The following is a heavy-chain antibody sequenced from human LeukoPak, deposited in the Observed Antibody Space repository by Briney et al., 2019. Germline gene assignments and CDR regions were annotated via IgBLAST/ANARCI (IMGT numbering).Heavy chain of an antibody. Sequence: PSETLSLTCTVSGYSISSGYYWGWIRQPPGKGLEWIGSIYHSGSTYYNPSLKSRVTISVDTSKNQFSLKLSSVTAADTAVYYCARDSSGYYGPTYFQHWGQGTLVTVSS. CDR1: GYSISSGYY. CDR2: IYHSGST. V-gene: IGHV4-38-2*02. D-gene: IGHD3-22*01. J-gene: IGHJ1*01. CDR3: ARDSSGYYGPTYFQH.